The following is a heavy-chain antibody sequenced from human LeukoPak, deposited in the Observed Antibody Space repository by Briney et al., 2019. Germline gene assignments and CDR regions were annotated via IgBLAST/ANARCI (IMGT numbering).Heavy chain of an antibody. CDR3: ARDAQLRYFDWLPRTNWFDP. D-gene: IGHD3-9*01. CDR2: ISSSSSYI. Sequence: PGGSLRLSCAASGFTFSSYSMNWVRQAPGKGLEWVSSISSSSSYIYYADSGKGRFTISRDNAKNSLYLQMNSLRAEDTAVYYCARDAQLRYFDWLPRTNWFDPWGQGTLVTVSS. CDR1: GFTFSSYS. J-gene: IGHJ5*02. V-gene: IGHV3-21*01.